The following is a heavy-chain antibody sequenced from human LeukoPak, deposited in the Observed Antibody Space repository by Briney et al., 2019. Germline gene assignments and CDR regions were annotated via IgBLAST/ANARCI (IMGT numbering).Heavy chain of an antibody. V-gene: IGHV3-30*18. CDR2: ISYDGSNK. CDR1: GFTFSSYG. CDR3: ANPDIGYDFIPSHFDF. D-gene: IGHD5-12*01. Sequence: PGRSLRLSCAASGFTFSSYGMHWVRQAPGKGLEWVAVISYDGSNKYYADSVKGRFTISRDNSKNTLYLQMNSLRADDTAVYYCANPDIGYDFIPSHFDFWGQGALVTVSS. J-gene: IGHJ4*02.